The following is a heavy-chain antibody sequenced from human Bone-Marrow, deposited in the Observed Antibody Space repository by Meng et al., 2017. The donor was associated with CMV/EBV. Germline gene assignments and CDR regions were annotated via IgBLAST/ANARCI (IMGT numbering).Heavy chain of an antibody. Sequence: GESLKISCAASGFTFSSYSMNWVRQAPGKGLEWVSSISSSSSYIYYADSVKGRFTISRDNAKNSLYLQMNSLRAEDTAVYYCARAKSYGGSFIFDYWGRGTLVTVSS. CDR3: ARAKSYGGSFIFDY. CDR1: GFTFSSYS. J-gene: IGHJ4*02. CDR2: ISSSSSYI. D-gene: IGHD1-26*01. V-gene: IGHV3-21*01.